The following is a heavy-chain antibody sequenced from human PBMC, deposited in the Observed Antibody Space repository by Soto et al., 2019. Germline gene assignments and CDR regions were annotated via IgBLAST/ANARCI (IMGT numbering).Heavy chain of an antibody. J-gene: IGHJ6*02. CDR2: LSASGAST. CDR3: AKKIWHDSGMDV. CDR1: GFTFTNSA. V-gene: IGHV3-23*01. Sequence: GGSLRLSCAASGFTFTNSAMSWVRQTPGKGLEWVSTLSASGASTYYADSVKGRFTMSRDNSKNTLHLQMNSLRAEDTAVYYCAKKIWHDSGMDVWGQGTTVTVSS.